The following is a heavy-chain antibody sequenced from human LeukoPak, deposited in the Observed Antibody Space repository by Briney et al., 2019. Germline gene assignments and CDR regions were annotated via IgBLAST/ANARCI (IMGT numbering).Heavy chain of an antibody. D-gene: IGHD4-17*01. CDR2: ISSSSSTI. J-gene: IGHJ4*02. CDR3: ARGALRDFDY. CDR1: GFTFSSYS. Sequence: GGSLRLSCAASGFTFSSYSMNWVRQAPGKGLEWVSYISSSSSTIYYADSVKGRFTISRDNAKNSLYLQMNSLRAEDTAVYYCARGALRDFDYWGQGTLVTVSS. V-gene: IGHV3-48*04.